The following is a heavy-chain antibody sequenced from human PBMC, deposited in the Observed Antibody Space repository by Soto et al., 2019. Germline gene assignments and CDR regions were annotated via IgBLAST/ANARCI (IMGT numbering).Heavy chain of an antibody. CDR1: GYTFTRRG. CDR2: ISAYNGDT. CDR3: ARPHWQPDYHEGFDF. J-gene: IGHJ4*02. D-gene: IGHD1-1*01. V-gene: IGHV1-18*04. Sequence: ASVKVSGKTCGYTFTRRGISGVRWAPGRGREWMGWISAYNGDTKYAQRVQDRVSMTTDTSTATAYIELRSLRFDDTAIYFCARPHWQPDYHEGFDFWGQGTPVTVSS.